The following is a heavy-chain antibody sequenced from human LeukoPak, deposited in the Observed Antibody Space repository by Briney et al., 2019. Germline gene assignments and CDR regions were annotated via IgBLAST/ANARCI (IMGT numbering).Heavy chain of an antibody. V-gene: IGHV4-38-2*02. Sequence: NPSETLSLTCTVSGASISIGYYWGWIRQPPGKGLEGIGSIYYSGSHYYDPSLRSRVTISVDTSKNQFSLKLSSVTAADTAVYYCARPAGYFGSDAFDIWGQGTMVTVSS. CDR2: IYYSGSH. D-gene: IGHD3-10*01. CDR1: GASISIGYY. J-gene: IGHJ3*02. CDR3: ARPAGYFGSDAFDI.